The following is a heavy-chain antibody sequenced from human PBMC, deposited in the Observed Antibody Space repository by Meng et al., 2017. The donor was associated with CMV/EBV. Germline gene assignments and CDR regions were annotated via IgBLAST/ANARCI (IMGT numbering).Heavy chain of an antibody. CDR2: SNPNRGST. D-gene: IGHD6-13*01. CDR3: ARFMSSSWDHYFDY. CDR1: GYIFSGYY. J-gene: IGHJ4*02. V-gene: IGHV1-2*02. Sequence: HGRVVQAGAEVKKAAASVKVSCKASGYIFSGYYMRWVRKAPGQGLEWKGWSNPNRGSTNDAQKFQGRVTMTSNTSISTAYMELGRLRSDDTAVYYCARFMSSSWDHYFDYWGQGTLVTVSS.